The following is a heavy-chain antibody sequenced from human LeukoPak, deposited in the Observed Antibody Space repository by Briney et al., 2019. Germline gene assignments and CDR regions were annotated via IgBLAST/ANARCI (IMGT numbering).Heavy chain of an antibody. V-gene: IGHV4-59*01. CDR2: IYENGRT. CDR1: GGSIGNFF. CDR3: ARDWELGH. J-gene: IGHJ4*02. Sequence: SETLSLTCTVSGGSIGNFFWSWIRQSPGEGLEWIGSIYENGRTSYNPSLKSRVTISVDMSKNQFSLRLTSMTAADTAVYYCARDWELGHWGQGTLVTVSS. D-gene: IGHD1-26*01.